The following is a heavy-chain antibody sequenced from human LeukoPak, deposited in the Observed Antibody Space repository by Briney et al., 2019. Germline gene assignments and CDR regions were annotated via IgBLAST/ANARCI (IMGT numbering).Heavy chain of an antibody. CDR1: GYSFSSYW. D-gene: IGHD1-7*01. V-gene: IGHV5-51*01. CDR2: IYPGDSDT. Sequence: GESLKISCKGSGYSFSSYWIGWVRQLPGKGLEWMGIIYPGDSDTSYSPSFQGQVTISADKSISTAYLQWSSLKASDTAMYYCARHYNWNYDYWGQGTLVTVSS. J-gene: IGHJ4*02. CDR3: ARHYNWNYDY.